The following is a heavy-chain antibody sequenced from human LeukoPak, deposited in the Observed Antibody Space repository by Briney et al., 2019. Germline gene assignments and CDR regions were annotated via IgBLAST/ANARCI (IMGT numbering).Heavy chain of an antibody. V-gene: IGHV3-64*01. CDR2: INSNGGST. Sequence: GGSLRLSCAASGFIFSNYAIYWVRQAPGKGLEYVSAINSNGGSTYYANSVKGRFTISRDNSKNTLYLQMGSLRAEDMAVYYCARGSVGSLLWFGELGFDYWGQGTLVTVSS. CDR3: ARGSVGSLLWFGELGFDY. J-gene: IGHJ4*02. D-gene: IGHD3-10*01. CDR1: GFIFSNYA.